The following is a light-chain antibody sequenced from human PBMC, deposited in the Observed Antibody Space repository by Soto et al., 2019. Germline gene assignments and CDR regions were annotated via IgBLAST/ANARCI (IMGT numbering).Light chain of an antibody. CDR1: SSDVGGYNF. V-gene: IGLV2-11*01. CDR3: SSYAGSSTWV. Sequence: QSALTQPHSVSGSPGQSVTISCTGTSSDVGGYNFVSWYQQHPGKVPKLMIYGVTERPSGVPDRFSGSKSGNTASLTVSGLQSEDEADYYCSSYAGSSTWVFGGGTQLTVL. CDR2: GVT. J-gene: IGLJ3*02.